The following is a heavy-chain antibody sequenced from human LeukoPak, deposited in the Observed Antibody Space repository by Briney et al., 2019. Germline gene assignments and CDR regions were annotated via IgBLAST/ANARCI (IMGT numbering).Heavy chain of an antibody. V-gene: IGHV4-34*01. D-gene: IGHD3-22*01. J-gene: IGHJ1*01. CDR3: ARGRRYYYDSSGYPRAEYFQH. CDR2: LNYSGST. CDR1: GGSFSGYY. Sequence: SETLSLTCAVYGGSFSGYYWSWIRQPPGKGLEGIGELNYSGSTNYNPALKSRVTISVDTSKNQFSLKLSSVTAADTAVYYCARGRRYYYDSSGYPRAEYFQHWGKGTLVTVSS.